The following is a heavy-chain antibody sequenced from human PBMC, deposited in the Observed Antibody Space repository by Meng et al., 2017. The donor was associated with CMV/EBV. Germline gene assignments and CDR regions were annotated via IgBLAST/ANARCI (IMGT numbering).Heavy chain of an antibody. CDR1: GYTFTSYY. CDR2: INPSGGST. Sequence: ASVKVSCKASGYTFTSYYMHWVRQAPGQGLEWMGIINPSGGSTSYAQKFQGRVTMTRDTSTSTVYMELSSLRSDDTAVYYCASSSVATDYYYYYGMDVWGQGTTVTVSS. CDR3: ASSSVATDYYYYYGMDV. V-gene: IGHV1-46*01. J-gene: IGHJ6*02. D-gene: IGHD6-19*01.